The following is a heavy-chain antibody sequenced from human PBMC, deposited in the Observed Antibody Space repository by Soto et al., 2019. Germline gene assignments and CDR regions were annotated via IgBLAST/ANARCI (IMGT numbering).Heavy chain of an antibody. Sequence: SETLSLTCAVSGGSISSGGYYWSWIRQHPGKGLEWIGYIYYSGSTYYNPSLERRVTLSVDTSRKQFSLKVSSVTAADTAMYYCARANYFESSGPFDYWGPGTLVTVSS. CDR3: ARANYFESSGPFDY. CDR2: IYYSGST. J-gene: IGHJ4*02. V-gene: IGHV4-31*11. CDR1: GGSISSGGYY. D-gene: IGHD3-22*01.